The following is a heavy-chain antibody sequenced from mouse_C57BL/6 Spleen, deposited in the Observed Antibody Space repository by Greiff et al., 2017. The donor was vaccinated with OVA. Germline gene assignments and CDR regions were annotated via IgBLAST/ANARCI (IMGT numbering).Heavy chain of an antibody. V-gene: IGHV5-9-1*02. D-gene: IGHD2-4*01. CDR2: ISSGGDYI. CDR1: GFTFSSYA. CDR3: TIYYDYDCWFAY. J-gene: IGHJ3*01. Sequence: EVQLVESGEGLVKPGGSLKLSCAASGFTFSSYAMSWVRQTPEKRLEWVAYISSGGDYIYYADTVKGRFTISRDNARNTLYLQMSSLKSEDTAMYYCTIYYDYDCWFAYWGQGTLVTVSA.